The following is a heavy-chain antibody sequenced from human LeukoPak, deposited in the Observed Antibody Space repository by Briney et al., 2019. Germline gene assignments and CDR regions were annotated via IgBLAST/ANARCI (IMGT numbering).Heavy chain of an antibody. V-gene: IGHV3-48*01. CDR3: AREYDSRARFDS. Sequence: GGSLRLSCAGSGDSFISHTMIWVRQAPGKGLEWISYIGYSGSPIYYAASVKGRFGNSRDDAKTSLYLHMNSLRAEDTAIYYCAREYDSRARFDSWGQGSLVTVSS. D-gene: IGHD4-11*01. J-gene: IGHJ4*02. CDR2: IGYSGSPI. CDR1: GDSFISHT.